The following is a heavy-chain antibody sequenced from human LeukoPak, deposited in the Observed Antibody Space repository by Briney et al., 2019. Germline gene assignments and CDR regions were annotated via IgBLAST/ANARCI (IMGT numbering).Heavy chain of an antibody. CDR2: IRSKAYGGTT. V-gene: IGHV3-49*04. J-gene: IGHJ6*03. CDR3: TRVPVPYDYVWGSYRSYYYYYMDV. D-gene: IGHD3-16*02. Sequence: GGSLRLSCTASGFTFGDYAMSWVRQAPGKGLEWVGFIRSKAYGGTTEYAASGKGRFTISRDDSKSIAYLQMNSLKTEDTAVYYCTRVPVPYDYVWGSYRSYYYYYMDVWGKGTTVTVSS. CDR1: GFTFGDYA.